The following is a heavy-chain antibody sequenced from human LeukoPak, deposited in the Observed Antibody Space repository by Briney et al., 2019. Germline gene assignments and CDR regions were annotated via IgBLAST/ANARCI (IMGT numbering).Heavy chain of an antibody. V-gene: IGHV1-69*04. D-gene: IGHD2-8*01. CDR1: XGTFSXYA. Sequence: VSCKAXXGTFSXYAISWVRQAPGQGLEWMGRIIPILGIANYAQKFQGRVTITADKSTSTAYMELSSLRSEDTAVYYCARGITLMWPRSDYWGQGTLVTVSS. CDR3: ARGITLMWPRSDY. CDR2: IIPILGIA. J-gene: IGHJ4*02.